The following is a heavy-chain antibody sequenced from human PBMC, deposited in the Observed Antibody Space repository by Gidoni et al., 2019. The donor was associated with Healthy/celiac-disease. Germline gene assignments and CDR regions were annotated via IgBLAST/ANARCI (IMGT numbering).Heavy chain of an antibody. D-gene: IGHD3-10*01. V-gene: IGHV3-30*18. J-gene: IGHJ4*02. Sequence: QVQLVESGGGVVQPGRSLRRPCAASGFTFSSCGIHWVRQAPGKGLEWVAVISYDGSNKYYADSVKGRFTISRDNSKNTLYLQMNSLRAEDTAVYYCAKDGLEFGGLLFYPAYWGQGTLVTVSS. CDR1: GFTFSSCG. CDR3: AKDGLEFGGLLFYPAY. CDR2: ISYDGSNK.